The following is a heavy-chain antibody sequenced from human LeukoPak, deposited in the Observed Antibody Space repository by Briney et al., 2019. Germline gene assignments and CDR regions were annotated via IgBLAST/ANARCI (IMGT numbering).Heavy chain of an antibody. D-gene: IGHD5-18*01. CDR3: ARVSVSGYSYALHC. J-gene: IGHJ4*02. V-gene: IGHV4-59*01. CDR1: GGSISSYY. CDR2: MYYSGST. Sequence: PSETLSLTCTVSGGSISSYYWSWIRQPPGKGLEWIGYMYYSGSTNYNPSLKSRVTMSVDTSKNQFSLKLSSVTAADTAVYYCARVSVSGYSYALHCWGQGNLVTVSS.